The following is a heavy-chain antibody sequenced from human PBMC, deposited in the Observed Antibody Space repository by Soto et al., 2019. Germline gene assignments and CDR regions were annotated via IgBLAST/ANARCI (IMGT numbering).Heavy chain of an antibody. J-gene: IGHJ4*02. Sequence: SGGSLRLSCAASGFTFGYYWIHWVRQAPGKGLVWVSRVNSDGSSTGYADSVKGRFTISRDNAKNTLYLQMNSLRAEDTAVYYCARFGTYYDSSGFLYWGQGALVTVSS. V-gene: IGHV3-74*01. CDR3: ARFGTYYDSSGFLY. CDR1: GFTFGYYW. CDR2: VNSDGSST. D-gene: IGHD3-22*01.